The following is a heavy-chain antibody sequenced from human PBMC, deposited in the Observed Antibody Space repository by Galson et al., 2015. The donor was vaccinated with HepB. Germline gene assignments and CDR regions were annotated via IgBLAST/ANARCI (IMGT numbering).Heavy chain of an antibody. V-gene: IGHV3-53*01. Sequence: SLRLSCAASGFTVSSNYMSWVRQAPGKGLEWVSVIYSGGSTYYADSAKGRFTISRDNSKNTLYLQMNSLRAEDTAVYYCAREHAVAGIGYWGQGTPVTVSS. CDR2: IYSGGST. CDR1: GFTVSSNY. J-gene: IGHJ4*02. CDR3: AREHAVAGIGY. D-gene: IGHD6-19*01.